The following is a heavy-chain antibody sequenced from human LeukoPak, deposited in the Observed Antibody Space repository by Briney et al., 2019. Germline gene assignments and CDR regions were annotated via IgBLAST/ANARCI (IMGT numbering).Heavy chain of an antibody. D-gene: IGHD3/OR15-3a*01. CDR2: IYYSGST. CDR3: ARGETKFWTTFDY. J-gene: IGHJ4*02. V-gene: IGHV4-59*01. Sequence: SETLSLTCTVSGGSISRYYWSWIRQPPGKGLEWIGYIYYSGSTNYNPSLKSRVTISLDTSKNQFSLKLSSVTAADTAVYYCARGETKFWTTFDYWGQGTLVTVSS. CDR1: GGSISRYY.